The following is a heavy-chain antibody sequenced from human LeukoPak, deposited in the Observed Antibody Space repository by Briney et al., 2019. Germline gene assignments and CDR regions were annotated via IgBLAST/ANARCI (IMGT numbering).Heavy chain of an antibody. Sequence: ASVKVSCKASGYTFTSYDINWVRQATGQGLEWMGWMNPNSGNTGYAQKFKGRVTMTRNTSISTAYMELSSLRSEDTAVYHCARGGRGIAARRGYNWFDPWGQGTLVTVSS. D-gene: IGHD6-6*01. CDR3: ARGGRGIAARRGYNWFDP. CDR2: MNPNSGNT. V-gene: IGHV1-8*01. J-gene: IGHJ5*02. CDR1: GYTFTSYD.